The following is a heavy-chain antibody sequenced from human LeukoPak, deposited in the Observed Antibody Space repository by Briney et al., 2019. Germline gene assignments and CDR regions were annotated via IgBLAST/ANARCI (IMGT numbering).Heavy chain of an antibody. J-gene: IGHJ4*02. CDR2: ISSSGSTI. D-gene: IGHD5-18*01. V-gene: IGHV3-11*04. Sequence: GGSLRLSCTVSGFTVSSNSMSWIRQAPGKGLEWVSYISSSGSTIYYADSVKGRFTISRDNAKNSLYLQMNSLRAEDTAVYYCARDKTRGLGYSYSKSGNYFDYWGQGTLVTVSS. CDR3: ARDKTRGLGYSYSKSGNYFDY. CDR1: GFTVSSNS.